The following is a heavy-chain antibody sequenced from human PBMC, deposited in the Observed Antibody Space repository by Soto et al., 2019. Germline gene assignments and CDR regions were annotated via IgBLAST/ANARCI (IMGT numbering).Heavy chain of an antibody. D-gene: IGHD2-2*01. Sequence: QVQLQESGPGLVKPSQTLSLTCTLSGASITSSGYYWSWIRLHPGEGLEWIGYIYYRGTTNYNPSLKRPVTISPDECKKECVLTLAAVLPSETAVCHCARASDAHYFDCWGRGILFTFCS. CDR3: ARASDAHYFDC. J-gene: IGHJ4*02. V-gene: IGHV4-31*01. CDR1: GASITSSGYY. CDR2: IYYRGTT.